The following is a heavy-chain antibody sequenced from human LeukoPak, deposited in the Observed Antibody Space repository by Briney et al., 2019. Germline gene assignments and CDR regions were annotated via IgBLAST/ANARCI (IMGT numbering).Heavy chain of an antibody. Sequence: GGSLRLSCAASGFTFSSYGMSWVRQAPGKGLEWVSVISGSGGSTYYADSVKGRFTISRDNSKDTLYLQMNSLRAEDTAVYYCAKGNYYYESSGPSTQFAYFDYWGQGTLVTVSS. D-gene: IGHD3-22*01. CDR3: AKGNYYYESSGPSTQFAYFDY. V-gene: IGHV3-23*01. J-gene: IGHJ4*02. CDR2: ISGSGGST. CDR1: GFTFSSYG.